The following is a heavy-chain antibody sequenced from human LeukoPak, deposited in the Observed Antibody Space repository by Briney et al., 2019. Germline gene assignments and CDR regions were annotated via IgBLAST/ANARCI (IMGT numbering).Heavy chain of an antibody. J-gene: IGHJ3*02. CDR2: IYYSGST. D-gene: IGHD3-22*01. CDR1: GGSISSGGYY. Sequence: PSETLSLTCTVSGGSISSGGYYWSWIRQHPGKGLEWIGYIYYSGSTYYNPSLKSRVTISVDTSKNQFSLKLSSVTAADTAVYYCARLSALVVVTNDAFDIWGQGTMVTVSS. CDR3: ARLSALVVVTNDAFDI. V-gene: IGHV4-31*03.